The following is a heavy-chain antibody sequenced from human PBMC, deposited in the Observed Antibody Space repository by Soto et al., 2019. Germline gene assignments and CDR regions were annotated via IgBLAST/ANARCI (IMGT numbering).Heavy chain of an antibody. CDR1: GFTFSSYA. D-gene: IGHD1-26*01. V-gene: IGHV3-30-3*01. Sequence: QVQLVESGGGVVQPGRSLRLSCAASGFTFSSYAMHWVRQAPGKGLEWVAVISYDGSNKYYADSVKGRFTISRDNSKNTLYLQMNSLRAEDTAVYYCARGGIVGATTGIDYWGQGTLVTVSS. CDR3: ARGGIVGATTGIDY. CDR2: ISYDGSNK. J-gene: IGHJ4*02.